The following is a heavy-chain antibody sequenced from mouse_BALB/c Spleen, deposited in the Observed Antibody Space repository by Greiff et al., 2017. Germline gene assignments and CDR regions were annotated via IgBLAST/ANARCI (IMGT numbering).Heavy chain of an antibody. V-gene: IGHV1S56*01. CDR2: IYPGNVNT. CDR3: ARKDFDY. Sequence: VKLVESGPELVKPGASVRISCKASGYTFTSYYIHWVKQRPGQGLEWIGWIYPGNVNTKYNEKFKGKATLTADKSSSTAYMQLSSLTSEDSAVYFCARKDFDYWGQGTTLTVSS. CDR1: GYTFTSYY. J-gene: IGHJ2*01.